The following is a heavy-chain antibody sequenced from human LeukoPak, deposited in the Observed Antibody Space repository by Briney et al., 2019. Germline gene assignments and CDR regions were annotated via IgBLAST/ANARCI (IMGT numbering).Heavy chain of an antibody. CDR1: GGSISSRNYY. Sequence: SETLSLTCTVSGGSISSRNYYWGWIRQPPGKGLEWIGSMSYSGSTYYSPSLKSRVTISVDTSKNQFSLNLNSVTAADTAVYYCARPSLDYGGIDAFDFWGQGTLVTVSS. CDR3: ARPSLDYGGIDAFDF. J-gene: IGHJ3*01. CDR2: MSYSGST. D-gene: IGHD4-23*01. V-gene: IGHV4-39*01.